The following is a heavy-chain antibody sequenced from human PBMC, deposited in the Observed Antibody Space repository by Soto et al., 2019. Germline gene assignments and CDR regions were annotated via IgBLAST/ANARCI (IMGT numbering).Heavy chain of an antibody. Sequence: QVQVVQSGAEVKKPGASVKVSCKTSGYTFTSYDINWVRQATGQGLEWLGWMSPNSGNTGYAQKYQGRVTMTRDTSISTAYMELSSLRSEDTAVYYCARGVDAGVDYWGQGTPVTVSS. V-gene: IGHV1-8*01. CDR1: GYTFTSYD. CDR3: ARGVDAGVDY. D-gene: IGHD7-27*01. J-gene: IGHJ4*02. CDR2: MSPNSGNT.